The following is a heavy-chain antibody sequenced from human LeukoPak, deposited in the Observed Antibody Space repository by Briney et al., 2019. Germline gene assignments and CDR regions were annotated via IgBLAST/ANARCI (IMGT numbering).Heavy chain of an antibody. CDR2: INAGNGNT. D-gene: IGHD5-12*01. CDR3: ARGVWHSGYEPPAPIDY. V-gene: IGHV1-3*01. Sequence: GASVKVSCKASGYTFTSYAMHWVRQAPGQRLEWMGWINAGNGNTKYSQKFQGRVTITRDTSASTAYMELSSLRSEDTAEYYCARGVWHSGYEPPAPIDYWGQGTLVAVSS. J-gene: IGHJ4*02. CDR1: GYTFTSYA.